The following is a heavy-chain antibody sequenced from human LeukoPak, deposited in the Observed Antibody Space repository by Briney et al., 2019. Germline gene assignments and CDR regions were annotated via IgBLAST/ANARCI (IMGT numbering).Heavy chain of an antibody. J-gene: IGHJ4*02. V-gene: IGHV1-3*01. CDR1: GYTFTSYA. Sequence: ASVKVSCKASGYTFTSYAMHWVRQAPGQRLEGMGWINAGNGNTKYSQKFQGRVTITRDTSASTAYMELSSLRSEDTAVYYCARVNYDILTGYSGAVYYFDYWGQGTLVTVSS. D-gene: IGHD3-9*01. CDR3: ARVNYDILTGYSGAVYYFDY. CDR2: INAGNGNT.